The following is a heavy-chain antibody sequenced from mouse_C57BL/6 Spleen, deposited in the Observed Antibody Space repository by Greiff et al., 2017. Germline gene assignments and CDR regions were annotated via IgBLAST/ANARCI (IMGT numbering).Heavy chain of an antibody. Sequence: EVQLQQSGAELVRPGASVKLSCTASGFNIKDDYMHWVKQRPEQGLEWIGWIDPENGDTEYASKFQGKATITADTSSNTAYLQLSSLTSEDTAVYYCTQTTVVATGFDYWGQGTTLTVSS. CDR2: IDPENGDT. CDR3: TQTTVVATGFDY. D-gene: IGHD1-1*01. J-gene: IGHJ2*01. CDR1: GFNIKDDY. V-gene: IGHV14-4*01.